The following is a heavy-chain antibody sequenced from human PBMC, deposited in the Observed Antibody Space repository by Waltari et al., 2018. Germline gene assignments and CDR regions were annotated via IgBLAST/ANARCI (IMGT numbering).Heavy chain of an antibody. Sequence: EVQLVDSGGGLVQPGGSLRLSCAASGFTFRDHYMDWVRQAPGKVLEGVARSRNKDNGYTTEYAASVKGRFTISRDDSRNALYLQMNSLKTEDTAVYYCARSGLYSFDYWGQGTLVTVSS. V-gene: IGHV3-72*01. D-gene: IGHD5-12*01. CDR1: GFTFRDHY. CDR3: ARSGLYSFDY. CDR2: SRNKDNGYTT. J-gene: IGHJ4*02.